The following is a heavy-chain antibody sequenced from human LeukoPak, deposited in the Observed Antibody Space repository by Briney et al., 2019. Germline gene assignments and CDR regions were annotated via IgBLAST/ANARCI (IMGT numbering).Heavy chain of an antibody. D-gene: IGHD4-17*01. CDR2: ISAYNGNT. CDR3: ARDMGDTTVTTGFDY. CDR1: GYTSTSYG. V-gene: IGHV1-18*01. Sequence: ASVKVSCKASGYTSTSYGISWVRQAPGQGLEWMGWISAYNGNTNYAQKLQGRVTMTTDTSTSTAYMELRSLRSDDTAVYYCARDMGDTTVTTGFDYWGQGTLVTVSS. J-gene: IGHJ4*02.